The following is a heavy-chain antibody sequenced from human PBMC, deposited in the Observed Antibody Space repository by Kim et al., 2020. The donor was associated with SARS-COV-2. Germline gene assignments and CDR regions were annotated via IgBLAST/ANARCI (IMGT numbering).Heavy chain of an antibody. Sequence: GGSLRLSCITSGFNFRDHGMHWVRQAPGKGLVWVSLISGDGSSPYYADFVKGRFTISRDNSRNSLYLQMNSLRSEDIGLYYCTKDIGYYGSGSYAMDVWSQGTTVTVSS. CDR2: ISGDGSSP. V-gene: IGHV3-43*02. D-gene: IGHD3-10*01. J-gene: IGHJ6*02. CDR1: GFNFRDHG. CDR3: TKDIGYYGSGSYAMDV.